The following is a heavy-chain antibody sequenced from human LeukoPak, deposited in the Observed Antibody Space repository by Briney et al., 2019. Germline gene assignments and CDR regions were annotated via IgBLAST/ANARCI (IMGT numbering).Heavy chain of an antibody. V-gene: IGHV3-30*02. CDR2: IRYDGSNK. Sequence: GGSLRLSCAASGFTFSSYAMHWVRQAPGKGLEWVAFIRYDGSNKYYADSVKGRFTISRDNSKNTLYLQMNSLRAEDTAVYYCANDGGYCSSTSCPFDYWGQGTLVTVSS. J-gene: IGHJ4*02. CDR3: ANDGGYCSSTSCPFDY. D-gene: IGHD2-2*01. CDR1: GFTFSSYA.